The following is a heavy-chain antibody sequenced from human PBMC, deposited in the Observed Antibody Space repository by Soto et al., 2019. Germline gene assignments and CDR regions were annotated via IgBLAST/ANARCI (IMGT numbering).Heavy chain of an antibody. CDR3: ANLDS. V-gene: IGHV3-48*02. CDR2: ISSSTSTI. CDR1: SVTFSSSS. Sequence: GVLSLSSASSSVTFSSSSMNWVRQAPGKGLEWVSYISSSTSTIYYADSVKGRFTISRDNAKNSLYLQMRSLREEDTAVYYCANLDSWGQEPWSPSPQ. J-gene: IGHJ5*01.